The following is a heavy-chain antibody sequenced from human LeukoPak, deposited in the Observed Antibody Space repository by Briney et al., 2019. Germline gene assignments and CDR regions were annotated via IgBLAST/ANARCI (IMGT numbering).Heavy chain of an antibody. CDR3: ARVGWFGELYDY. CDR2: ISSSGSTI. V-gene: IGHV3-11*04. D-gene: IGHD3-10*01. CDR1: GFTFSDYY. Sequence: GGFLRLSCAASGFTFSDYYMSWIRQAPGKGLEWVSYISSSGSTIYYADSVKGRFTISRDNAKNSLYLQMNSLRAGDTAVYYCARVGWFGELYDYWGQGTLVTVSS. J-gene: IGHJ4*02.